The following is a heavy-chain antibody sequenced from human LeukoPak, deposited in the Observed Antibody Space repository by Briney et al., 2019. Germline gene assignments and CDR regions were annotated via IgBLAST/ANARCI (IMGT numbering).Heavy chain of an antibody. Sequence: SETLSLTCAAYGGSFSGYYWSWIRQPPGKGLEWIGEINHSGSTNYNPSLKSRVTISVDTSKNQFSLKLNSVTAADTAVYYCARALEYCSCMDVWGKGTTVTVSS. V-gene: IGHV4-34*01. CDR2: INHSGST. CDR3: ARALEYCSCMDV. D-gene: IGHD2/OR15-2a*01. J-gene: IGHJ6*04. CDR1: GGSFSGYY.